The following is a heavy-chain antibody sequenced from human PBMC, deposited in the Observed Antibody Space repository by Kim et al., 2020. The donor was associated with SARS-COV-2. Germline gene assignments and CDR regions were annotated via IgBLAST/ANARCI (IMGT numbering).Heavy chain of an antibody. CDR3: ARYHSIYGGKYRSFDP. D-gene: IGHD4-17*01. V-gene: IGHV4-34*01. Sequence: LKRRVTISVDTSKNQFSLKLSSVTAADTAVYYCARYHSIYGGKYRSFDPWGQGTLVTVSS. J-gene: IGHJ5*02.